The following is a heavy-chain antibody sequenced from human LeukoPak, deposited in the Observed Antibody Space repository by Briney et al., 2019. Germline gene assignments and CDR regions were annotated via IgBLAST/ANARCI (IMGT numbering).Heavy chain of an antibody. CDR3: AKDFGAPGDYYYYMDV. CDR1: GFTFSSYG. J-gene: IGHJ6*03. V-gene: IGHV3-30*02. CDR2: IRYDGSNK. Sequence: PGGSLRLSYAASGFTFSSYGMHWVRQAPGKGLEWVAFIRYDGSNKYYADSVKGRFTISRDNSKNTLYLQMNSLRAEDTAVYYCAKDFGAPGDYYYYMDVWGKGTTVTVSS. D-gene: IGHD1-26*01.